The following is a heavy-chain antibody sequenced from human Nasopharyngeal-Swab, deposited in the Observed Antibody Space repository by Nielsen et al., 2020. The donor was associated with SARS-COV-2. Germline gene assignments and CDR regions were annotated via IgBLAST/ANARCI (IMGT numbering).Heavy chain of an antibody. J-gene: IGHJ4*02. D-gene: IGHD7-27*01. CDR2: ISYDGNNE. CDR1: GFTFSSYH. Sequence: GESLKISCAASGFTFSSYHMHWVRQAPGKGLEWVAIISYDGNNEYYADSVKGRFTISRDNSKNTLYLQTNSLRAEDAAMYYCATDHNSGIDWGQGTLVTVSS. CDR3: ATDHNSGID. V-gene: IGHV3-30*19.